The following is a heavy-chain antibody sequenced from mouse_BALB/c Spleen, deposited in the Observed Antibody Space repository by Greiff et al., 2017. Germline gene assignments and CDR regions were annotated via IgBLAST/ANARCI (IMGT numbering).Heavy chain of an antibody. CDR3: ARGWDWFAY. CDR1: GFTFSSYT. J-gene: IGHJ3*01. CDR2: ISNGGGST. D-gene: IGHD4-1*01. V-gene: IGHV5-12-2*01. Sequence: DVMLVESGGGLVQPGGSLKLSCAVSGFTFSSYTMSWVRQTPEKRLEWVAYISNGGGSTYYPDTVKGRFTISRDNAKNTLYLQMSSLKSEDTAMYYCARGWDWFAYWGQGTLVTVSA.